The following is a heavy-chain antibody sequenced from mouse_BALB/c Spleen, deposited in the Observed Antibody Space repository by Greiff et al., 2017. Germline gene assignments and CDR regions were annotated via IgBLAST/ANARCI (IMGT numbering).Heavy chain of an antibody. CDR3: ARRVYRSSCAMDY. Sequence: VQLQQPGAELVKPGASVKLSCKASGYTFTSYWMHWVKQRPGQGLVWIGEIDPSDSYTNYNQKFKGKATLTVDKSSSTAYMQLSSLTSEDSAVYYCARRVYRSSCAMDYWGQGTSVTVSS. CDR1: GYTFTSYW. D-gene: IGHD2-14*01. CDR2: IDPSDSYT. J-gene: IGHJ4*01. V-gene: IGHV1-69*02.